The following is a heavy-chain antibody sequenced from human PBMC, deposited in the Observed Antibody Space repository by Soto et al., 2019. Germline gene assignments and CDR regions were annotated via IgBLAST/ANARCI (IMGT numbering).Heavy chain of an antibody. CDR1: GFTLSNYG. V-gene: IGHV3-30*18. CDR2: MSYDGSNE. J-gene: IGHJ4*02. Sequence: PGGSLRLSCAASGFTLSNYGMYWVRQAPGKGLEWVAAMSYDGSNEYYADSVKGRFTISRDNSKNTLYLQMNSLRAEDTAVYYCAKGRFGHWYYFDYWGQGTLVTVSS. D-gene: IGHD3-10*01. CDR3: AKGRFGHWYYFDY.